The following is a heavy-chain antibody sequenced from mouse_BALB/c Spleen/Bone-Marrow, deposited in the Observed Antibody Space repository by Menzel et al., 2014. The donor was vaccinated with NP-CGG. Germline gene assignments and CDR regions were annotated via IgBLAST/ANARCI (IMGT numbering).Heavy chain of an antibody. CDR2: INSNGGRT. CDR1: GFTFSSYS. D-gene: IGHD2-1*01. CDR3: ARGNYGNYVCYFVY. V-gene: IGHV5-6-3*01. J-gene: IGHJ2*01. Sequence: DVMLVEPGGGLVQPGGSLKLSCAASGFTFSSYSMSWVRQTPDKRLELVTSINSNGGRTYYPDSVKGRCNISRDNTKNTLSLQMSILKAEYTAVYYCARGNYGNYVCYFVYWGQGTTLTGSS.